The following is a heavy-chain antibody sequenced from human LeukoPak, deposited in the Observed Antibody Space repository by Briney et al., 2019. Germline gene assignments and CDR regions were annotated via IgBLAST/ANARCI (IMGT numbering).Heavy chain of an antibody. D-gene: IGHD3-10*01. J-gene: IGHJ6*03. Sequence: GGSLRLSCAASGFTFSSYAMHWVRQAPGKGLEYVSAISSNGGSTYYANSVKGRFTISRDNSKNTLYLQMGSLRAEDMAVYYCARLYGSGKGEHYYMDVWGEGTTVTVSS. CDR1: GFTFSSYA. CDR2: ISSNGGST. V-gene: IGHV3-64*01. CDR3: ARLYGSGKGEHYYMDV.